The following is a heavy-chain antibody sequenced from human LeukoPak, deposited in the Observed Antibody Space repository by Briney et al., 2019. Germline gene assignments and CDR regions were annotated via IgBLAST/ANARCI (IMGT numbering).Heavy chain of an antibody. Sequence: GRSLRLSCAASGFTMNNFGMHWVRQAPGKGLEWVAVIWNDGSQKHYIDSVKGRFTISRENSMNTLSLQMNGLRVEDTGVYYCVKGDDGDYNFEDSFYFESWGQGTLVTVSS. CDR1: GFTMNNFG. J-gene: IGHJ4*02. D-gene: IGHD4-17*01. CDR2: IWNDGSQK. CDR3: VKGDDGDYNFEDSFYFES. V-gene: IGHV3-33*06.